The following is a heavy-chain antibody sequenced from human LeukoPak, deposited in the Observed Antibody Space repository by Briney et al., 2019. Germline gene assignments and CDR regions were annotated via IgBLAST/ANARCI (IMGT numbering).Heavy chain of an antibody. CDR3: AKSYYYDSSGYYYSVDFDY. D-gene: IGHD3-22*01. CDR2: IYSDNT. V-gene: IGHV3-53*01. Sequence: GGSLRLSCTVSGFTVSSNSMSWVRQAPGKGLEWVSFIYSDNTHYSDSVKGRFTISRDNSKNTLYLQMNSLRAEDTAVYYCAKSYYYDSSGYYYSVDFDYWGQGTLVTVSS. CDR1: GFTVSSNS. J-gene: IGHJ4*02.